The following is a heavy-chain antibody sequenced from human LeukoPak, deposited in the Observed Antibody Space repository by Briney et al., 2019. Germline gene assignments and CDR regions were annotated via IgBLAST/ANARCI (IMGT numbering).Heavy chain of an antibody. D-gene: IGHD4-11*01. CDR3: AKDLGYYSSYYYGMDV. CDR1: GFTFSSSG. Sequence: QPGGSLRLSCAASGFTFSSSGMHWVRQAPDKGLEWVAVISYDGRSKYYGDSVKGRFTISRDNSKNTLYLQMNSLRAEDSAVYYCAKDLGYYSSYYYGMDVWGQGTTVTVSS. CDR2: ISYDGRSK. V-gene: IGHV3-30*18. J-gene: IGHJ6*02.